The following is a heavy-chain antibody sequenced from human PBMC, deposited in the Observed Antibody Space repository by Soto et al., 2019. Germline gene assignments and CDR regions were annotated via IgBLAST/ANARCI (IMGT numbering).Heavy chain of an antibody. CDR3: ARDTIAASYYYYGMDV. CDR2: IYYSGST. D-gene: IGHD6-13*01. V-gene: IGHV4-31*03. CDR1: GGSISSGGYY. J-gene: IGHJ6*02. Sequence: SETLSLTCTVSGGSISSGGYYWSWIRQHPGKGLEWIGYIYYSGSTYYNPSLKSRVTISVDTSKNQFSLKLSSVTAADTAVYYCARDTIAASYYYYGMDVWGQGTKVTVSS.